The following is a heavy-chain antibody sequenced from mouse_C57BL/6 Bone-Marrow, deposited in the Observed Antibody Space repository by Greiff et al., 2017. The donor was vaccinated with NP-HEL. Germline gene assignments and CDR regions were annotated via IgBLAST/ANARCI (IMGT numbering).Heavy chain of an antibody. Sequence: VQLQQPGAELVRPGASVKLSCTASGFNFKDDYMHWVKQRPEQGLEWIGCIDPENGDTNYASKFQGKATITVDTSSNTAYLQLSSLTSEDTAVYYCAADTTVVAWDFDYWGQGTTLTVSS. V-gene: IGHV14-4*01. D-gene: IGHD1-1*01. CDR3: AADTTVVAWDFDY. J-gene: IGHJ2*01. CDR1: GFNFKDDY. CDR2: IDPENGDT.